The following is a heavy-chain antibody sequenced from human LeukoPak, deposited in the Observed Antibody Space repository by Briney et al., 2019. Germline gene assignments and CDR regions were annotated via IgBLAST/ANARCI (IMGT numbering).Heavy chain of an antibody. V-gene: IGHV1-24*01. CDR3: ATEGYYDSSGYYTDY. CDR2: FDPEKGET. Sequence: ASVKVSCQVSGYTLPELSMHWVRQAPGNGFEWMGRFDPEKGETIYAQKFQGRVTMTEDTSTDTAYMELSSLRSEDTAVYYCATEGYYDSSGYYTDYWGQGTLVTVSS. J-gene: IGHJ4*02. CDR1: GYTLPELS. D-gene: IGHD3-22*01.